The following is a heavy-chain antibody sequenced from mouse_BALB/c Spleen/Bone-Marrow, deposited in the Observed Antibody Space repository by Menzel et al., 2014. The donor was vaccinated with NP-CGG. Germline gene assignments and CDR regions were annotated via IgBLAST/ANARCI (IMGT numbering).Heavy chain of an antibody. D-gene: IGHD2-1*01. CDR2: ISTYSGNT. CDR3: ASPIYYGNHEGFAY. CDR1: GYTFTDYA. Sequence: LVESGPELVRPGVSVKISCKGSGYTFTDYAMHWVKQSHAKSLEWIGVISTYSGNTNYNQKFKGKATMTVDKSSSTAYMELARLTSEDSAIYYCASPIYYGNHEGFAYWGQGTLVTVSA. J-gene: IGHJ3*01. V-gene: IGHV1-67*01.